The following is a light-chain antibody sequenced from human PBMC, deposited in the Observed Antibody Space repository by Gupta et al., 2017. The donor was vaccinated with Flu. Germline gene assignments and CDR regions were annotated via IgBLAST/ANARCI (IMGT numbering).Light chain of an antibody. J-gene: IGKJ2*01. CDR3: QQSYSTPYT. V-gene: IGKV1-39*01. CDR1: QSISTY. Sequence: PSSLSASVGDRVTITCRASQSISTYLNWYQQKPGKAPRLLIYAASSLRSGVPSSFSGSGSGTDFTLTISSLQPEDFATYYCQQSYSTPYTFGQWTKVEIK. CDR2: AAS.